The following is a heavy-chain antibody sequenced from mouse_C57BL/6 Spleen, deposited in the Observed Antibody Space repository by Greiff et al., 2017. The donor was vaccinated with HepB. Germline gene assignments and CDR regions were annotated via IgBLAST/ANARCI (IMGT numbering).Heavy chain of an antibody. CDR3: ARSEYGRGYFDY. D-gene: IGHD1-1*01. Sequence: QVQLKESGPELVKPGASVKISCKASGYAFSSSWMNWVKQRPGKGLEWIGRIYPGDGDTNYNGKFKGKATLTADKSSSTAYMQLSSLTSEDSAVYVCARSEYGRGYFDYWGQGTTLTVSA. CDR1: GYAFSSSW. V-gene: IGHV1-82*01. J-gene: IGHJ2*01. CDR2: IYPGDGDT.